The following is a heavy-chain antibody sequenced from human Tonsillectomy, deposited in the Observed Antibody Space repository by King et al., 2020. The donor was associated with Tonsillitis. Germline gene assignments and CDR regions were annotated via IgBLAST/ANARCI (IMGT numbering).Heavy chain of an antibody. J-gene: IGHJ3*01. CDR2: IHYEGTHK. V-gene: IGHV3-30*02. CDR3: AKDLSSGYPDAFHV. Sequence: VQLVESGGGVVQPGGSLRLSCTASGFSFRSYGMHWVRQAPGKGLEWVAFIHYEGTHKYYADSVKGRFTISRDNSKNTLHLQMNTLRAEDTAVYYCAKDLSSGYPDAFHVWGQGTKVTVSS. D-gene: IGHD5-12*01. CDR1: GFSFRSYG.